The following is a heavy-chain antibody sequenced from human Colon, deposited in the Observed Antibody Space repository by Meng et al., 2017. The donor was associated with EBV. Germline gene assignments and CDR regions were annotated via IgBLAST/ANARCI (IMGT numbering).Heavy chain of an antibody. D-gene: IGHD3-10*01. CDR3: ARDDASEFD. Sequence: EVELVESGGGLVTPGVSLRLSCAASGFSFSGYWMHWVRQAPGKGLAWVSRINGDGSGTTYADSVKGRFSISRDNAKNTLYLQMNSLRAEDTATYYCARDDASEFDWGQGTLVTVSS. CDR2: INGDGSGT. J-gene: IGHJ4*02. CDR1: GFSFSGYW. V-gene: IGHV3-74*03.